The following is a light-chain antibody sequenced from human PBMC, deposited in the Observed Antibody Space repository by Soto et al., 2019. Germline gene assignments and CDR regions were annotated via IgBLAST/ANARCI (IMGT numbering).Light chain of an antibody. CDR3: QQYGSSPWT. CDR2: GAS. CDR1: QSVSSSY. Sequence: EIVLPQSPGTLSLSPGERATLSCRASQSVSSSYLAWYQQKPGQAPRPLIYGASSRAIGIPDRFSGSGSGTDFTLTISILEPEDFAVYYCQQYGSSPWTFGQGTKGEIK. J-gene: IGKJ1*01. V-gene: IGKV3-20*01.